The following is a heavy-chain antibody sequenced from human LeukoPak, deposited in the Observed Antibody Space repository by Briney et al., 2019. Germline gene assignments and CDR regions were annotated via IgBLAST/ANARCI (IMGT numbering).Heavy chain of an antibody. CDR2: IYYSGST. D-gene: IGHD3-10*01. J-gene: IGHJ5*02. Sequence: PSETLSLTCTVSGGSISSYYWSWIRQPQGKGLEGIGYIYYSGSTNYNPSLKSRVTISVDTSKNQFSLKLSSVTAADTAVYYCARAVLLGEGPVLDPWGQGTLVTVSS. V-gene: IGHV4-59*08. CDR3: ARAVLLGEGPVLDP. CDR1: GGSISSYY.